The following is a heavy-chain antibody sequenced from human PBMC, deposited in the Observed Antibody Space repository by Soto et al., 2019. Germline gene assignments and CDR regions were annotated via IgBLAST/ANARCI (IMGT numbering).Heavy chain of an antibody. CDR1: GFTVSSNY. D-gene: IGHD3-10*01. CDR3: AKVTNYYGSGSYEGWFDP. Sequence: EVQLVESGGGLIQPGGSLRLSCAASGFTVSSNYMSWVRQAPGKGLEWVSVIYSGGSTYYADSVKGRFTISRDNSKNTLYLQMNSLRAEDTAIYYCAKVTNYYGSGSYEGWFDPWGQGTLVTVSS. CDR2: IYSGGST. V-gene: IGHV3-53*01. J-gene: IGHJ5*02.